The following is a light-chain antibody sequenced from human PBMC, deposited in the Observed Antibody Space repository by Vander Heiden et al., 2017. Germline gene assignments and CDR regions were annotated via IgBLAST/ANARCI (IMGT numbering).Light chain of an antibody. CDR1: QSLSSN. J-gene: IGKJ4*01. Sequence: EIVMTQSPVTLSVSPGERATLSCRASQSLSSNLAWHQQKPGQAPRLLIYSASTRPTGIPARFSGSGSGTEFTLTISSLQSEDFAVYYCQQYNSWPFTFGGGTKVEIK. CDR3: QQYNSWPFT. V-gene: IGKV3-15*01. CDR2: SAS.